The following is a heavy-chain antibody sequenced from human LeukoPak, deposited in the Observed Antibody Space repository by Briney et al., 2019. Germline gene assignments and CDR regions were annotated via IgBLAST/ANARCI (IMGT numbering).Heavy chain of an antibody. CDR1: GGTFSIYA. D-gene: IGHD1-26*01. CDR3: ARGPYSGTFYFDY. J-gene: IGHJ4*02. Sequence: SVKVSCKASGGTFSIYAISWVRQAPGQGLEWMGRIIPILDITNYAQEFQGRVTIIADKSTSTAYMEMSSLRSEDTAVYYCARGPYSGTFYFDYWGQGTLVTVSS. CDR2: IIPILDIT. V-gene: IGHV1-69*04.